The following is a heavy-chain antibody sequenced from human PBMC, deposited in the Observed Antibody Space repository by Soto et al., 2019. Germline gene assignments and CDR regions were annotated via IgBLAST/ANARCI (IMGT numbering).Heavy chain of an antibody. J-gene: IGHJ4*02. CDR3: ARGARYRRFGELLSHFDY. V-gene: IGHV4-34*01. Sequence: QVQLQQWGAGLLKPSETLSLTCAVYGGSFSGYYWSWIRQPPGKGLEWIGEINHSGSTNYNPSLKSRVTISVDTSKNQFSLKLSSVTAADTAVYYCARGARYRRFGELLSHFDYWGRGTLVTVSS. D-gene: IGHD3-10*01. CDR2: INHSGST. CDR1: GGSFSGYY.